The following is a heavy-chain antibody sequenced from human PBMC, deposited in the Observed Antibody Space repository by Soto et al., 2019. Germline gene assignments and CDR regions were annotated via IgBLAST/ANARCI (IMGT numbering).Heavy chain of an antibody. CDR1: GFTFSSYA. CDR2: ISGSGGST. CDR3: AKVRSWGLGASNQYYYYYYMDV. J-gene: IGHJ6*03. Sequence: GGSLRLSCAPSGFTFSSYAMSSVRQAPGKGLEWVSAISGSGGSTYYADSVKGRFTISRDNSKNTLYLQMNSLRAEDTAVYYCAKVRSWGLGASNQYYYYYYMDVWGKGTTVTVSS. V-gene: IGHV3-23*01. D-gene: IGHD3-16*01.